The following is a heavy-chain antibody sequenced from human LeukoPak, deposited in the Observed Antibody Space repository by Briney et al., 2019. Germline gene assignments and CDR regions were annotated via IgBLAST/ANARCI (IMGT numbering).Heavy chain of an antibody. J-gene: IGHJ1*01. V-gene: IGHV1-2*02. CDR1: GYTFTSYY. D-gene: IGHD3-9*01. Sequence: ASVKVSCKASGYTFTSYYMHWVRQAPGQGLEWMGWINPNSGGTNYAQKFQGRVTMTRDTSISTAYMELSRLRSDDTAVYYCARVWVQYYDILTGYFGYFQHWGQGTLVTVSS. CDR3: ARVWVQYYDILTGYFGYFQH. CDR2: INPNSGGT.